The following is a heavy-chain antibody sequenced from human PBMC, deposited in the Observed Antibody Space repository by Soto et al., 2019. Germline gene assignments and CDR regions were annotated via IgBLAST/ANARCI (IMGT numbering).Heavy chain of an antibody. Sequence: PSETLSLTCTVSGGSISSYYWSWIRQPPGKGLEWIGYIYYSGSTNYNPSLKSRVTISVDTSKNQFSLKLSSVTAADTAVYYCARRYGDYFDYWGQATLVTVSS. CDR1: GGSISSYY. D-gene: IGHD4-17*01. J-gene: IGHJ4*02. CDR3: ARRYGDYFDY. CDR2: IYYSGST. V-gene: IGHV4-59*08.